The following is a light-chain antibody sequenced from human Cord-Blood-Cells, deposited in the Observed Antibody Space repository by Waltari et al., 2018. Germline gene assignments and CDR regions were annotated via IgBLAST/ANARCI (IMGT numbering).Light chain of an antibody. CDR1: SSDVGGYNY. CDR3: CSYAGSYTGV. CDR2: DVS. J-gene: IGLJ1*01. Sequence: QSALTQPRSVSGSTGPSVTISCTGTSSDVGGYNYVHWYQQHPGKAPKLIIYDVSKRPSGVPDRFSGSKSGNTASLTISGLQAEDEADYYCCSYAGSYTGVFGTGTKVTVL. V-gene: IGLV2-11*01.